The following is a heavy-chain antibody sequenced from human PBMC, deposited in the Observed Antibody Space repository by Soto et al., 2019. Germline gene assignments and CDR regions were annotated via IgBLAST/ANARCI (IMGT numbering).Heavy chain of an antibody. D-gene: IGHD3-10*01. CDR1: GFTFSSYG. V-gene: IGHV3-30*18. CDR2: ISYDGSNK. J-gene: IGHJ6*02. Sequence: QVQLVESGGGVVQPGRSLRLSCAASGFTFSSYGMHWVRQAPGKGLEWVAVISYDGSNKYYADSVKGRFTISRDNSKNTLYLQMNSLRAEDTAVYYCAKDLIRRAGGKKSGGYYYGMDVWGQGTTVTVSS. CDR3: AKDLIRRAGGKKSGGYYYGMDV.